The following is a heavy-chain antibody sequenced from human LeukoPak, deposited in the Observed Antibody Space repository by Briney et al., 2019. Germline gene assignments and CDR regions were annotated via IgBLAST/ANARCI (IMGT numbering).Heavy chain of an antibody. J-gene: IGHJ6*02. CDR1: GFSFSTYW. CDR3: ARGPRRRYYYYGMDV. CDR2: INHSGST. Sequence: PGGSLRLSCAASGFSFSTYWMSWIRQPPGKGLERIGEINHSGSTNYNPSLKSRVTISVDTSKNQFSLKLSSVTVADTAVYYCARGPRRRYYYYGMDVWGQGTTVTVSS. V-gene: IGHV4-34*01.